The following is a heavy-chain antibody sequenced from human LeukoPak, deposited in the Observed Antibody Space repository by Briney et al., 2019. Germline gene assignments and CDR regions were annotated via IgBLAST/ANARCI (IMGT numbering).Heavy chain of an antibody. D-gene: IGHD3-22*01. J-gene: IGHJ4*02. CDR1: GFTVSSNY. CDR2: IYSGGST. CDR3: ARTEYYYDSSGYRPFDY. V-gene: IGHV3-53*01. Sequence: GGSLRLSCAASGFTVSSNYMSWVRQAPGKGLEWVSVIYSGGSTYYADSVKGRFTISRDNSKNTLYLQMNSLRAEDTAVYYCARTEYYYDSSGYRPFDYWGQGTLVTVPS.